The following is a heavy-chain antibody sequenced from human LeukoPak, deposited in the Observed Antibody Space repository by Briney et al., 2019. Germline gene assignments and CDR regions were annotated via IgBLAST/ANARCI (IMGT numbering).Heavy chain of an antibody. Sequence: SQTLSLTCTVSGGSISSGGYYWSWIRQPPGKGLEWIGYIYHSGSTYYNPSLKSRVTISVDRSKNQFSLKLSSMTAADTAVYYCAREGRLRGTIGGYWGQGTLVTVSS. J-gene: IGHJ4*02. D-gene: IGHD1-14*01. CDR3: AREGRLRGTIGGY. CDR1: GGSISSGGYY. CDR2: IYHSGST. V-gene: IGHV4-30-2*01.